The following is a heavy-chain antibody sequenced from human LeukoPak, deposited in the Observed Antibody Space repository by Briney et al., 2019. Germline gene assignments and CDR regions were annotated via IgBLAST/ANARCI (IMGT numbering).Heavy chain of an antibody. CDR1: GYPFTGYY. Sequence: VASVKVSCKASGYPFTGYYLHWVRQAPGPGLEWVGRINHNTGVSDYAQKFQGRVTMTRDTSINTAYMELNRLRSDDTAVYYCAREVGYSTSWYGRFDPWGQGTLVTVSS. CDR2: INHNTGVS. V-gene: IGHV1-2*06. D-gene: IGHD2-2*01. J-gene: IGHJ5*02. CDR3: AREVGYSTSWYGRFDP.